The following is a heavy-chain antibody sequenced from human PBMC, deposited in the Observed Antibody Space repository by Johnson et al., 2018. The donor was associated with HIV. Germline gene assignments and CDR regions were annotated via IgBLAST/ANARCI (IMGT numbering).Heavy chain of an antibody. J-gene: IGHJ3*02. CDR1: GLIFSRSW. CDR3: AKDDRELDAFDI. Sequence: VQLVESGGGLVQPGGSLRLSCAASGLIFSRSWMHWVRQAPGKGLVWVSRSNSDGSITNYADSVKGRFTISRDNSKNTLYLQMNSLRAEDTAVYYCAKDDRELDAFDIWGQGTMVTVSS. CDR2: SNSDGSIT. D-gene: IGHD1-26*01. V-gene: IGHV3-74*01.